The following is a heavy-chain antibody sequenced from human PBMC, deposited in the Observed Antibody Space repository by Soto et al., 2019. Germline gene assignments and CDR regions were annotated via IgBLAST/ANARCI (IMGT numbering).Heavy chain of an antibody. V-gene: IGHV1-69*13. J-gene: IGHJ4*02. D-gene: IGHD5-18*01. CDR3: ARGAMANFDY. CDR1: GGTFRSHG. Sequence: SVPVSCKSSGGTFRSHGIAWVRRHPGRGLQEMGGLIDRRGTPTYARKFQGRATITADESLNSSYLELRSLRSEDTAVYYCARGAMANFDYWGQGTVVTVSS. CDR2: LIDRRGTP.